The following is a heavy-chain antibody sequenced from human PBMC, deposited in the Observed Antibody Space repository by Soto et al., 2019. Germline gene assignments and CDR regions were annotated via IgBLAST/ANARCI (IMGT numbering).Heavy chain of an antibody. D-gene: IGHD5-12*01. CDR3: AGDLEMATIRGGYYFDY. CDR2: IIPIFGTA. J-gene: IGHJ4*02. Sequence: QVQLVQSGAEVKKPGSSVKVSCKASGGTFSSYAISWVRQAPGQGLEWMGGIIPIFGTANYAQKFQGRVTMTADESTSTAYMELSSLRSEDTAVYYCAGDLEMATIRGGYYFDYWGQGTLVTVSS. V-gene: IGHV1-69*01. CDR1: GGTFSSYA.